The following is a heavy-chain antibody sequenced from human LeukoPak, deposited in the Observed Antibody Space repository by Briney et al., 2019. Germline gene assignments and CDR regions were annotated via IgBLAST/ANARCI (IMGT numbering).Heavy chain of an antibody. CDR1: GFIFSSYA. Sequence: GGSLRLSCAASGFIFSSYAMSWVRQAPGKGLEWVSAISGSGGSTYYADSVKGRFTISRDNSKNTLYLQMNSLRAEDTAVYYCAGESGHYYDSSGYTSAPCGYWGQGTLVTVSS. D-gene: IGHD3-22*01. CDR2: ISGSGGST. J-gene: IGHJ4*02. V-gene: IGHV3-23*01. CDR3: AGESGHYYDSSGYTSAPCGY.